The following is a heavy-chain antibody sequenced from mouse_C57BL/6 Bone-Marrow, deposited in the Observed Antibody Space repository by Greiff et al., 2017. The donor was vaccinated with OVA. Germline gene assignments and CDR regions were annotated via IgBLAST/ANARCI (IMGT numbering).Heavy chain of an antibody. Sequence: QVQLQQPGAELVKPGASVKLSCKASGYTFTSYWMQWVKQRPGQGLEWIGEIDPSDSYTNYNQKFKGKATLTVDTSSSTAYMQLSSLTSEDSAVYYCARGAQATRAMDYWGQGTSVTVSS. D-gene: IGHD3-2*02. J-gene: IGHJ4*01. CDR1: GYTFTSYW. CDR2: IDPSDSYT. V-gene: IGHV1-50*01. CDR3: ARGAQATRAMDY.